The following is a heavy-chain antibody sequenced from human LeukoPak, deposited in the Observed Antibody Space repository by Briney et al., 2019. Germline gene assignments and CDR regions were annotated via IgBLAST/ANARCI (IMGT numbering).Heavy chain of an antibody. Sequence: VASVKVSCKASGYTFTGYYMHWVRQAPGQGLERMGWINPNSGGTNYAQKFQGRVTMTRDTSISTAYMELSRLRPDDTAVYYCARDARGYCSGGSCLFDYWGQGTLVTVSS. CDR3: ARDARGYCSGGSCLFDY. CDR2: INPNSGGT. J-gene: IGHJ4*02. CDR1: GYTFTGYY. D-gene: IGHD2-15*01. V-gene: IGHV1-2*02.